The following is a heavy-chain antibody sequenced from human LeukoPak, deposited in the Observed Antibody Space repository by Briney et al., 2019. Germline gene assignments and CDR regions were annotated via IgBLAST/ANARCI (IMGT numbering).Heavy chain of an antibody. CDR3: AKDSLGWNSYYFDY. CDR2: ISDTSTNT. CDR1: GFTFSNYA. V-gene: IGHV3-23*01. Sequence: PGGSLRLSCAASGFTFSNYALSWVRQAPGKGLEWVSTISDTSTNTYYADSVTGRFTISRDNSKNTLYLQMNSLRAEDTAVYYCAKDSLGWNSYYFDYWGQGTLVTVSS. D-gene: IGHD1-7*01. J-gene: IGHJ4*02.